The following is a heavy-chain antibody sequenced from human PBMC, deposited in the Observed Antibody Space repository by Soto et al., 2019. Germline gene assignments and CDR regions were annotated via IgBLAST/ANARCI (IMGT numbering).Heavy chain of an antibody. Sequence: QITLKESGPTLVKPTQTLTLTCTFSGFSLSTSGVGVGWIRQPPGKALEWLALLYWDDDKRYSPSLKSRLTITKDTTKTQVVLTMTNMDPVDTATYYCAHRPRGVTNFDYWGQGTLVTVSS. V-gene: IGHV2-5*02. D-gene: IGHD3-10*01. J-gene: IGHJ4*02. CDR1: GFSLSTSGVG. CDR3: AHRPRGVTNFDY. CDR2: LYWDDDK.